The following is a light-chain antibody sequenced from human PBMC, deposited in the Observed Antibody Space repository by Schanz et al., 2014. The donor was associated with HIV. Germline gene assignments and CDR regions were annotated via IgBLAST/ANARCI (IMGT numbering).Light chain of an antibody. CDR1: QSVSSY. J-gene: IGKJ4*01. CDR3: QYFGNSGGT. Sequence: EIVLTQSPGSLSLSPGERATLSCRATQSVSSYLAWYQHKPGQSPRLLIYDASNRAAGIPDRFSGTGSGTDFTLTISSLEPEDFAVYYCQYFGNSGGTFGGGTKVEIK. V-gene: IGKV3-20*01. CDR2: DAS.